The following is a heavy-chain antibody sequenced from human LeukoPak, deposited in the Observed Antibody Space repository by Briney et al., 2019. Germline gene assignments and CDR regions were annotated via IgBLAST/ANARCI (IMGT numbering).Heavy chain of an antibody. J-gene: IGHJ4*02. CDR2: IYHSGST. CDR1: GGSISSSNW. D-gene: IGHD3-22*01. V-gene: IGHV4-4*02. CDR3: TALIDSSGYYPFDC. Sequence: QPSGTLSLTCAVSGGSISSSNWWSWVRQPPGKGLEWIGEIYHSGSTNYNPSLKSRVTISVDKSKNQFSLKLSSVTAADTAVYYCTALIDSSGYYPFDCWGQGTLVTVSS.